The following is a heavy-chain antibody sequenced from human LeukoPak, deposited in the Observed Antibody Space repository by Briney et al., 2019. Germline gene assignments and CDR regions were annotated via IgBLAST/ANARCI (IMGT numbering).Heavy chain of an antibody. V-gene: IGHV3-30*05. J-gene: IGHJ4*02. CDR1: GFTFSSYG. D-gene: IGHD5-24*01. Sequence: PGGSLRLSCAASGFTFSSYGMHWVRQAPGKGLEWVAVISYDGSNKYYADSVKGRFTISRDNSKNTLYLQMNSLRAEGTAVYYCAREGGWLQFDFFDYWGQGTLVTVSS. CDR2: ISYDGSNK. CDR3: AREGGWLQFDFFDY.